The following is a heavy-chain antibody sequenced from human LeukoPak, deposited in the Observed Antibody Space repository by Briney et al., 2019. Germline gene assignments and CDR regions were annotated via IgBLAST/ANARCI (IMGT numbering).Heavy chain of an antibody. CDR3: AKAKLEQPRYGMDV. J-gene: IGHJ6*02. V-gene: IGHV3-9*01. CDR2: ISWNSGSI. Sequence: GRSLRLSCAASGFTLDDYDMHWVRHAPGKGLEWVSGISWNSGSIGYADSVKGRFTISRDNAKNSLYLQMNSLRAEDTALYYCAKAKLEQPRYGMDVWGQGTTVTVSS. D-gene: IGHD1/OR15-1a*01. CDR1: GFTLDDYD.